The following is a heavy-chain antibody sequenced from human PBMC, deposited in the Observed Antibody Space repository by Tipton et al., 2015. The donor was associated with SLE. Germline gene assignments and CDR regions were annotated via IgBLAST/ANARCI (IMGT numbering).Heavy chain of an antibody. J-gene: IGHJ2*01. CDR3: ARDSTVTHEWYLGL. V-gene: IGHV4-61*02. CDR1: GGSISSCIYY. Sequence: TLSLTCTVSGGSISSCIYYWSWIRQPAGKGLEWIGRIYTSGSTNYNPSLKSRVTISVDTSKNQFSLKLSSVTAADTAVYYCARDSTVTHEWYLGLWGRGTLVTVSS. D-gene: IGHD4-17*01. CDR2: IYTSGST.